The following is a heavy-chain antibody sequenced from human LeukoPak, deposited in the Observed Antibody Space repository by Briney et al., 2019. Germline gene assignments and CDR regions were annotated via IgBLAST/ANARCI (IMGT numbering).Heavy chain of an antibody. Sequence: SETLSLTCTVSGGSISSSSYYWGWIRQPPGKGLEWIGSIYYSGSTYYNPSLKSRVTISVDTSKNQFSLKLSSVTAADTAVYYCARGDYYDSSGYSRFLDYWGQGTLGTVSS. CDR1: GGSISSSSYY. V-gene: IGHV4-39*01. J-gene: IGHJ4*02. CDR3: ARGDYYDSSGYSRFLDY. D-gene: IGHD3-22*01. CDR2: IYYSGST.